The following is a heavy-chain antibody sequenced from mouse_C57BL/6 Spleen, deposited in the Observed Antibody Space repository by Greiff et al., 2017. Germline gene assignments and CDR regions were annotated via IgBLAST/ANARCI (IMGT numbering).Heavy chain of an antibody. Sequence: EVQVVESGGGLVQPKGSLKLSCAASGFSFNTYAMNWVRQAPGKGLEWVARIRSKSNNYATYYADSVKDRFTISRDDSESMLYLQMNNLKTEDTAMYYCVRPGYGSSVFAYWGQGTLVTVSA. V-gene: IGHV10-1*01. D-gene: IGHD1-1*01. CDR3: VRPGYGSSVFAY. J-gene: IGHJ3*01. CDR2: IRSKSNNYAT. CDR1: GFSFNTYA.